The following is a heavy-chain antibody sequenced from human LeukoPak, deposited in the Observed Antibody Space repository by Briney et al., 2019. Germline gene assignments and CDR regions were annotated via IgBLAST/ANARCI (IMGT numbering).Heavy chain of an antibody. CDR1: GGSITSSSYY. Sequence: PSETLSLTCSVSGGSITSSSYYWGWIRQPPEKGLEWIGSIYYTGGTNYSPSLKSRVTISVDTSKNQFSLKLSSVTAADTAVYYCARVNNYGGNHAPAFDIWGQGTMVTVSS. CDR3: ARVNNYGGNHAPAFDI. CDR2: IYYTGGT. V-gene: IGHV4-39*07. J-gene: IGHJ3*02. D-gene: IGHD4-23*01.